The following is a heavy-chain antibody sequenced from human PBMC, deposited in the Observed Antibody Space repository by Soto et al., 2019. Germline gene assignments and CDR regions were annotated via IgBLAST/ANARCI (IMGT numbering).Heavy chain of an antibody. CDR1: GFTFSRYW. V-gene: IGHV3-74*01. D-gene: IGHD3-16*01. J-gene: IGHJ4*02. CDR2: ISGDGVHT. CDR3: ARLGFVGEGDF. Sequence: EVQLVESGGGLIQPGGSLRLSCATSGFTFSRYWIHWVRQAPGEGLVWVSRISGDGVHTDYAESVKGRFTVSRDIAKSTGYLQMNNLRAEDTAIYYCARLGFVGEGDFWGQGILVTVSS.